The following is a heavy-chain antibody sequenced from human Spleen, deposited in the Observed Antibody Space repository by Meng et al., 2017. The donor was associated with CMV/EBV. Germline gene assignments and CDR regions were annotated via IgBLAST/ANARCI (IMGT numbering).Heavy chain of an antibody. V-gene: IGHV3-23*01. CDR1: GFTFSNYA. Sequence: GESLKISCAASGFTFSNYAMSWVRQAPGKGLEWVSAISGSGGSTYYADSVKGRFTISRDNSKNTLYLQMNSLRAEDTAVYYCAKYQYYDFWSGYSEPDYYYYGMDVWGQGTTVTVSS. CDR2: ISGSGGST. J-gene: IGHJ6*02. CDR3: AKYQYYDFWSGYSEPDYYYYGMDV. D-gene: IGHD3-3*01.